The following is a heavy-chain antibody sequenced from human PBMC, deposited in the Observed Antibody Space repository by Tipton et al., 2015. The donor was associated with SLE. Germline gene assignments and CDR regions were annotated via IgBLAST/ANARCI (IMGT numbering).Heavy chain of an antibody. Sequence: TLSLTCTVSGGSISGYHWSWLRQPPGKGLEWIGYISYTETTKYNPSLESRVIISVDTSKNQFSLKLSSVTAADTAVYYCAGSNRAGYFYYGMDVWGQGTTVTVSS. V-gene: IGHV4-59*01. D-gene: IGHD1-14*01. CDR3: AGSNRAGYFYYGMDV. CDR1: GGSISGYH. CDR2: ISYTETT. J-gene: IGHJ6*02.